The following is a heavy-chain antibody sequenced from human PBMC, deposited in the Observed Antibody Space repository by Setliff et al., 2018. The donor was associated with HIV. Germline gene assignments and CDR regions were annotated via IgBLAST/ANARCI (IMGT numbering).Heavy chain of an antibody. CDR3: ARGSKGGVFDY. V-gene: IGHV4-30-4*08. Sequence: SETLSLTCTVSGGPISSDDYYWNWIRQPPGMCLEWIGYITYSGSPYYNPSLKSRVTISIDTSNNQISLRLSAVTAADTAVYYCARGSKGGVFDYWGQGTLVTVSS. CDR2: ITYSGSP. J-gene: IGHJ4*02. CDR1: GGPISSDDYY. D-gene: IGHD3-16*01.